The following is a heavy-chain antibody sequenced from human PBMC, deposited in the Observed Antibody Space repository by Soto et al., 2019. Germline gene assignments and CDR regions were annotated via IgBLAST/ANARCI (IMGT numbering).Heavy chain of an antibody. CDR3: AREGGGSYPPSKDYYYYGMDV. V-gene: IGHV3-33*01. CDR1: GFTFSSYG. D-gene: IGHD3-16*02. CDR2: IGYDGSNK. J-gene: IGHJ6*02. Sequence: QVQLVESGGGVVQPGRSLRLSCAASGFTFSSYGMHWVRQAPGKGLEWVAVIGYDGSNKYYADSVKGRFTISRDNSKNTLYLQMNSLRAEYTAVYYCAREGGGSYPPSKDYYYYGMDVWGQGTTVTVSS.